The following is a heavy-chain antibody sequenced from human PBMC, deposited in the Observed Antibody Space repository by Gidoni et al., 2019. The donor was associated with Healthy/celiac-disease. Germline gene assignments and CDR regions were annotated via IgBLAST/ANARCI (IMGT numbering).Heavy chain of an antibody. J-gene: IGHJ5*02. V-gene: IGHV4-38-2*01. CDR2: IYHSGST. CDR3: ARRGYEGWFDP. Sequence: VQLQESGPGLVTPSETLSLTCAVSGYSISIVYYWGWIRQPPGKGLEWIGSIYHSGSTYYNPSLKSRVTISVDTSKNQFSLKLSSVTDADTAVDYCARRGYEGWFDPWGQGTLVTVSS. CDR1: GYSISIVYY. D-gene: IGHD5-18*01.